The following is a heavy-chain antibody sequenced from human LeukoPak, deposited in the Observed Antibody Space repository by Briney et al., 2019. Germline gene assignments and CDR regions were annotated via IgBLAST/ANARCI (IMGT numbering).Heavy chain of an antibody. CDR3: AKLLWFGEAGDY. CDR2: ISYDGSNK. D-gene: IGHD3-10*01. J-gene: IGHJ4*02. CDR1: GFTFSSYG. V-gene: IGHV3-30*18. Sequence: PGGSLRLSCAASGFTFSSYGMHWVRQAPGKGLEWVAVISYDGSNKYYADSVKGRFTISRDNSKNTLYLQMNSLRAEDTAVYYCAKLLWFGEAGDYWGQGTLVTVSS.